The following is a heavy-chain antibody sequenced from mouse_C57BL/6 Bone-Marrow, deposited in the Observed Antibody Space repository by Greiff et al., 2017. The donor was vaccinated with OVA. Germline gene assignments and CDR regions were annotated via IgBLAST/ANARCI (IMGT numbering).Heavy chain of an antibody. D-gene: IGHD1-1*01. J-gene: IGHJ2*01. CDR3: TTHVTTVVADY. V-gene: IGHV14-4*01. Sequence: EVQLQQSGAELVRPGASVKLSCTASGFNIKDDYMHWVKQRPEQGLEWIGWIDPENGDTEYASKFQGKATITADTSSNTAYLQLSSLTSEDTAVYDCTTHVTTVVADYWGQGTTLTVSS. CDR1: GFNIKDDY. CDR2: IDPENGDT.